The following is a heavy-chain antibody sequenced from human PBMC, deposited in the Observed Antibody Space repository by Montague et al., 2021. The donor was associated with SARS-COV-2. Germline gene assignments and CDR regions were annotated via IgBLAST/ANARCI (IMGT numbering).Heavy chain of an antibody. CDR3: ARGSYGPDALDI. Sequence: SETLSLTCTVSGGSISGYYWSWIRQPPGKGLEWIGDINHSGSTXXXPSXKSRVTISLDTSKNQFSLKLNSVTAADTAVYYCARGSYGPDALDIWGQGTMVTVSS. D-gene: IGHD5-18*01. CDR2: INHSGST. V-gene: IGHV4-59*01. J-gene: IGHJ3*02. CDR1: GGSISGYY.